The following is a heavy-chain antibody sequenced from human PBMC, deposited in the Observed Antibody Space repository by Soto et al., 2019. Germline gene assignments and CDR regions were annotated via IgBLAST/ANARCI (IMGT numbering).Heavy chain of an antibody. D-gene: IGHD4-17*01. Sequence: SETLSLTCAVYGGSFSGYYWSWIRQPPGKGLEWIGEINHSGSTNNNPSLKSRVTISVGTSKNQFSLKLSSVTAADTAVYYCARQTYTTVVTPLDYYYGMDVWGQGTTVTVSS. CDR3: ARQTYTTVVTPLDYYYGMDV. V-gene: IGHV4-34*01. J-gene: IGHJ6*02. CDR2: INHSGST. CDR1: GGSFSGYY.